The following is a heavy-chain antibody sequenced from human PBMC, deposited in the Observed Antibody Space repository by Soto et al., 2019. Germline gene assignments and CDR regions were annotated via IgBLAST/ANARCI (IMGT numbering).Heavy chain of an antibody. Sequence: ASLKVSCKASGYTFTSYAMHWVRQAPGQRLEWMGWINAGNGNTKYSQKFQGRFTISRDNGKNSLYLQMNSLSVEDTDLYYCVGGSGWLKTDWGQGTQVNVSS. CDR2: INAGNGNT. CDR1: GYTFTSYA. D-gene: IGHD6-19*01. J-gene: IGHJ4*02. CDR3: VGGSGWLKTD. V-gene: IGHV1-3*01.